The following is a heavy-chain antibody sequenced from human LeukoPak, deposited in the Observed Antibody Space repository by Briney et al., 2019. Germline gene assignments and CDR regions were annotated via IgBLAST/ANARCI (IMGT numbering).Heavy chain of an antibody. CDR2: IYPGDSDT. D-gene: IGHD4-17*01. CDR1: GYTFISHW. CDR3: ARLGGSDDYVYFDY. J-gene: IGHJ4*02. Sequence: KGGESLKISCKGSGYTFISHWIGWVCQMPGKGLEWMGTIYPGDSDTRYSPSFQGQVTISVDNSINTAYLQWNSLRASDTAMYYCARLGGSDDYVYFDYWGQGTLVTVSS. V-gene: IGHV5-51*01.